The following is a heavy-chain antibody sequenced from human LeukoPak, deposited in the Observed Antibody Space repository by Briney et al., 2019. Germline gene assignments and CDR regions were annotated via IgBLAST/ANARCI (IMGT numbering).Heavy chain of an antibody. Sequence: GESLKISCKGSAYSFTSYWIGWVRQLPGKGLVWMGIIYPGDSDTRYGPSFQGQVTISADKSISTAYLQWSSLKASDTAMYYCARRPAYYYYDSSGYYGPDAFDIWGQGTMVTVSS. V-gene: IGHV5-51*01. D-gene: IGHD3-22*01. J-gene: IGHJ3*02. CDR2: IYPGDSDT. CDR3: ARRPAYYYYDSSGYYGPDAFDI. CDR1: AYSFTSYW.